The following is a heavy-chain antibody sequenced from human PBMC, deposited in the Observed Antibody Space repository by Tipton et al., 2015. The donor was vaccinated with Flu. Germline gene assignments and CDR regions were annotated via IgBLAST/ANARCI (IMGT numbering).Heavy chain of an antibody. J-gene: IGHJ4*02. Sequence: TLSLTCTVSGGSISSGGYYWSWIRQHPGKGLEWIGYIYYSGSTYYNPSLKSRVTISVDTSKNQISLKLSSVTAADTAVYYCARGYYYDGWGMFDYWGQGTLVTVSS. CDR3: ARGYYYDGWGMFDY. V-gene: IGHV4-31*03. CDR1: GGSISSGGYY. CDR2: IYYSGST. D-gene: IGHD3-22*01.